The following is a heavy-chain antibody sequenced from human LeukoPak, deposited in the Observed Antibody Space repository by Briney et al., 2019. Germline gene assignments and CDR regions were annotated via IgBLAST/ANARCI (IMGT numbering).Heavy chain of an antibody. D-gene: IGHD4-17*01. J-gene: IGHJ3*02. Sequence: PGESLKISCTGSPYSFTNNWIGWVRQMSGKGLEWMGIIYPGDSDTRYSPSFQGQVTISADKSISTMFLQWSTLKASDTAMYYCASQTAVTGNDAFDIWGQGTMVTVSS. CDR1: PYSFTNNW. CDR3: ASQTAVTGNDAFDI. CDR2: IYPGDSDT. V-gene: IGHV5-51*01.